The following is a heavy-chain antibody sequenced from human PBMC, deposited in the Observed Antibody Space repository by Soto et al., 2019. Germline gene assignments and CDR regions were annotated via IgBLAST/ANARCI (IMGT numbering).Heavy chain of an antibody. Sequence: ASVKVSCKASGGTFSSYTISWVRQAPGQGLEWMGRIIPILGIANYAQKFQGRVTITADKSTSTAYMELSSLRSEDTAVYYCASGNGPAAPTGSRGGGYWGQGTLVTVSS. V-gene: IGHV1-69*02. CDR3: ASGNGPAAPTGSRGGGY. J-gene: IGHJ4*02. CDR2: IIPILGIA. CDR1: GGTFSSYT. D-gene: IGHD2-2*01.